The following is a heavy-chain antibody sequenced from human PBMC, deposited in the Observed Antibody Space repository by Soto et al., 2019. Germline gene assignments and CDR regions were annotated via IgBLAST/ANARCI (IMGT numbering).Heavy chain of an antibody. D-gene: IGHD6-25*01. CDR1: GYTFTSYG. J-gene: IGHJ2*01. CDR3: ARVSSSAPWSFDL. V-gene: IGHV1-18*01. Sequence: QVQLVQSGAEVKKPGASVKVSCKSSGYTFTSYGSSWLRQAPGQGLEWMGWIGASTGTTNYAQKLKGRFTMTTDKSTSTAYMELRSLRSDDTAVYYCARVSSSAPWSFDLWGRGTLVTVSS. CDR2: IGASTGTT.